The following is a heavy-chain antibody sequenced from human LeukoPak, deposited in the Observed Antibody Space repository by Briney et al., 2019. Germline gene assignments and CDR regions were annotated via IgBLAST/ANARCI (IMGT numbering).Heavy chain of an antibody. CDR1: GFTFSSYG. CDR3: AKDLTKVRGVKECDP. J-gene: IGHJ5*02. CDR2: ISYDGSSK. V-gene: IGHV3-30*18. Sequence: GGSLRLSCAASGFTFSSYGMHWVRQAPGKGLEWVAVISYDGSSKYYADSVTGRITNSTNSSKNTMYLQKNNLRAEDTAVYYCAKDLTKVRGVKECDPWGQGTLVTVSS. D-gene: IGHD3-10*01.